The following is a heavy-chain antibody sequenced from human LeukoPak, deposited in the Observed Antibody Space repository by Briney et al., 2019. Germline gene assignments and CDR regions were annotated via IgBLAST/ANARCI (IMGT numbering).Heavy chain of an antibody. CDR3: ARAGSIRFDY. CDR2: ISGRGGST. J-gene: IGHJ4*02. Sequence: GGSLRLSCAASGFTFSSYAMSWVRQAPGRGLEWVAGISGRGGSTYYADSVKGRFTISRDDSKNTMYLQMNSLRAEDTAVYYCARAGSIRFDYWGQGTLVTVSS. CDR1: GFTFSSYA. D-gene: IGHD1-26*01. V-gene: IGHV3-23*01.